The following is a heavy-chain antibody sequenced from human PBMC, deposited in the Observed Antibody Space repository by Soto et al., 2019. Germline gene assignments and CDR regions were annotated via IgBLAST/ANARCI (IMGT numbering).Heavy chain of an antibody. CDR3: ARTSVAQSEDYFDY. CDR2: TSSNNGKT. J-gene: IGHJ4*02. D-gene: IGHD5-12*01. Sequence: ASVKVSCKTSGYSFTTYGISWVRQAPGQGLEWMGWTSSNNGKTKYAQKFQGRVTMTTDKSTNTVHMEMRSLRSGDTAVYYCARTSVAQSEDYFDYWGQGTLVTVSS. V-gene: IGHV1-18*01. CDR1: GYSFTTYG.